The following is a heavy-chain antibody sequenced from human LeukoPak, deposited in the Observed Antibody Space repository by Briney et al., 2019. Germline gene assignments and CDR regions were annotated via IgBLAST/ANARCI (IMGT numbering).Heavy chain of an antibody. CDR1: GFTFSSYA. CDR2: ISYDGSNK. Sequence: PGGSLRLSCAASGFTFSSYAMHWVRQAPGKGLEWVAVISYDGSNKYYADSVKGRFTISRDNSKNTLYLQMNSLRAEDTAVYYCAREVRYFDWLTDYWGQGTLVTVSS. D-gene: IGHD3-9*01. V-gene: IGHV3-30*01. CDR3: AREVRYFDWLTDY. J-gene: IGHJ4*02.